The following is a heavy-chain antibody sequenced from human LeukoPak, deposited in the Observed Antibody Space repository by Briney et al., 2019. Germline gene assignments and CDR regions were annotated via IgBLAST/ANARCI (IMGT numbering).Heavy chain of an antibody. J-gene: IGHJ5*02. Sequence: PSETLSLTCFVSGGSLNSPSYYWRWIRQPPGKGLEWIGTIYYSGTTYYNPSLKSRLTISVDTSKNQFSLKLTSVTAADTAVYYCASHDYYGSLNWVDPWGQGTLITVSS. D-gene: IGHD3-10*01. CDR3: ASHDYYGSLNWVDP. V-gene: IGHV4-39*01. CDR2: IYYSGTT. CDR1: GGSLNSPSYY.